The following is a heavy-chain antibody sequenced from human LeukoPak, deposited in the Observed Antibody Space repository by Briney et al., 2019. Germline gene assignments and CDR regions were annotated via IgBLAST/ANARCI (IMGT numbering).Heavy chain of an antibody. CDR3: ARDRALYDRTGYYYTEDDY. CDR1: GFTFSHYY. V-gene: IGHV3-7*01. D-gene: IGHD3-22*01. Sequence: GGSLRLSCAASGFTFSHYYMSWVRQAPGKGLEWVANTKQDGSEKYYVDSVKGRLTISRDNGKNSVYLQMNSLRAEDTAVYYCARDRALYDRTGYYYTEDDYWGQGTLVTVSS. J-gene: IGHJ4*02. CDR2: TKQDGSEK.